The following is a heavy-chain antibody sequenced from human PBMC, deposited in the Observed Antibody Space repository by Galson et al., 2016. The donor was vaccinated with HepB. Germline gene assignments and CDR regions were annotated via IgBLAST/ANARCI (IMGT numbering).Heavy chain of an antibody. CDR3: ARGAPLDS. Sequence: SLRLSCAASGFTFSDSNMHWVRQAPGKGLEWVSHISNDGTFRDYADSVRGRFSISRDQSNNTLYLQMNSLRLDDTAIYYCARGAPLDSWGQGTLVTVSS. CDR2: ISNDGTFR. V-gene: IGHV3-30*04. CDR1: GFTFSDSN. J-gene: IGHJ4*02.